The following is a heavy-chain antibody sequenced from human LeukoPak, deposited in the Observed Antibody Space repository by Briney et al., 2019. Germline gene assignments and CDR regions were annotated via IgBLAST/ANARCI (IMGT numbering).Heavy chain of an antibody. CDR3: ARGSGSYSPFDY. CDR2: IIPIFGTA. J-gene: IGHJ4*02. CDR1: GGTFSSYA. Sequence: SVKVSCKASGGTFSSYAISWVRQAPGQGLEWMGGIIPIFGTANYAQKFQGRVTITADESTSTAYMELSSLRSEDTAVYYRARGSGSYSPFDYWGQGTLVTVSS. V-gene: IGHV1-69*13. D-gene: IGHD1-26*01.